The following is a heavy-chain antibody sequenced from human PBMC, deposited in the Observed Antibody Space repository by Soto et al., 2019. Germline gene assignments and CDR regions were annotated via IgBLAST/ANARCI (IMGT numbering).Heavy chain of an antibody. V-gene: IGHV5-10-1*01. CDR1: GYTFTTFW. D-gene: IGHD2-2*01. Sequence: GESLKISCTGFGYTFTTFWISWVRQMPWKGLEWMGRIDPGDTYATYSPAFQGHVTISADKATSTAYLQWSSLKASDTAMYFCARIYCTTTTCDSWFDPWGQGTLVTVSS. CDR3: ARIYCTTTTCDSWFDP. J-gene: IGHJ5*02. CDR2: IDPGDTYA.